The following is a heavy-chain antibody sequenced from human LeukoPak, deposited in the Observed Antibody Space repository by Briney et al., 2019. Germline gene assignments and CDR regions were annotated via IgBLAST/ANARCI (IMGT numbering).Heavy chain of an antibody. J-gene: IGHJ6*03. V-gene: IGHV1-69*05. CDR3: AREPLWPLQYMDV. CDR2: IIPIFGTA. CDR1: GGTFSSYA. Sequence: ASVKVSCKASGGTFSSYAISWVRQAPGQGLEWMGGIIPIFGTANYAQKFQGRVTITTDESTSTAYMELSSLRSDDTAVYYCAREPLWPLQYMDVWGRGTTVTVSS.